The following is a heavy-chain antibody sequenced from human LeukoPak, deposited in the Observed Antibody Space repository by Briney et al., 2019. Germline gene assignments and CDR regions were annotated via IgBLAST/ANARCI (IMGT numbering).Heavy chain of an antibody. CDR2: IKQDGSEK. V-gene: IGHV3-7*01. J-gene: IGHJ3*02. D-gene: IGHD3-9*01. CDR3: GGDQSDILTGYYMDAFDI. Sequence: PGGSLRLSCAASGFTFSSYWMSWVRQAPGKVLEWVANIKQDGSEKYYVDSVKGRFTISRDNAKNSLYLQMNSLIAEDTAVYYCGGDQSDILTGYYMDAFDIWGQGTMVTVSS. CDR1: GFTFSSYW.